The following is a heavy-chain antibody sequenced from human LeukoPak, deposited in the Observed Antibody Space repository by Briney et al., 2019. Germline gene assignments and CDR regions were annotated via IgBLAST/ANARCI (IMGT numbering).Heavy chain of an antibody. J-gene: IGHJ4*02. CDR1: GGSISSYY. D-gene: IGHD3-22*01. CDR3: ARVFNYYDSSQPFDY. Sequence: PSETLSLTCTVSGGSISSYYWSWIRQPPGKGLEWIGYIYYSGSTNYNPSLKSRVTISVDTSKNQFSLKLGSVTAADTAVYYCARVFNYYDSSQPFDYWGQGTLVTVSS. CDR2: IYYSGST. V-gene: IGHV4-59*01.